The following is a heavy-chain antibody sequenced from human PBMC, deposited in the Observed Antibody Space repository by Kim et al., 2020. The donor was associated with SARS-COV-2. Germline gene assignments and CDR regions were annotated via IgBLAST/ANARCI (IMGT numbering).Heavy chain of an antibody. J-gene: IGHJ6*02. CDR1: GYSFTSYW. V-gene: IGHV5-10-1*01. D-gene: IGHD3-9*01. Sequence: GESLKISCKGSGYSFTSYWISWVRQMPGKGLEWMGRIDPSDSYTNYSPSFQGHVTISADKSISTAYLQWSSLKASDTAMYYCARHANPTYYDILTGYSYYYYYGMDVWGQGTTVTVSS. CDR2: IDPSDSYT. CDR3: ARHANPTYYDILTGYSYYYYYGMDV.